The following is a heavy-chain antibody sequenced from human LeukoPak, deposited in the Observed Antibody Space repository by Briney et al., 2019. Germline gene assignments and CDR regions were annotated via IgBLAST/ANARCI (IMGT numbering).Heavy chain of an antibody. CDR3: ARDPSNDAFDI. Sequence: GGSLRLSCAASGFTFSSYWMSWVRQAPGTGLEWVANIKQDGSEKYYVDSVKGRFTISRDNAMNSLYLQINSLGAEDTAVYYCARDPSNDAFDIWGQGTVVTVSS. V-gene: IGHV3-7*04. J-gene: IGHJ3*02. CDR2: IKQDGSEK. CDR1: GFTFSSYW. D-gene: IGHD6-6*01.